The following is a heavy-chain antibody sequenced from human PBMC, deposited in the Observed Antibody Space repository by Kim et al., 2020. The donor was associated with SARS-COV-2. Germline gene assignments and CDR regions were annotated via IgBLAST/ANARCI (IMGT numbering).Heavy chain of an antibody. CDR1: GDSVSSNSAA. J-gene: IGHJ4*02. V-gene: IGHV6-1*01. D-gene: IGHD1-26*01. CDR2: TYYRSRWFT. Sequence: SQTLSLSCAISGDSVSSNSAAWNWIRQSPSRGLEWLGRTYYRSRWFTEYAPSVKGRISVNPDTNRNQFSLQLNSVTPEDTAVYFCARSLSGTYGIWGQGTLVTVSS. CDR3: ARSLSGTYGI.